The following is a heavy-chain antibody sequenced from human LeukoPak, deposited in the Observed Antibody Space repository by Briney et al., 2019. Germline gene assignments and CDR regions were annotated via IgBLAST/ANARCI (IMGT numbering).Heavy chain of an antibody. CDR1: GGSFIGYY. Sequence: PSETLCLTCAASGGSFIGYYWSWVRQPPGKGLEWIGEINHSRATNYNPSLKSRVTISVVTSKKEFSLKLKSVTAPDTAIYYCARGYFDYYGSGSYYNLIDYWGQGILVTVSS. J-gene: IGHJ4*02. CDR3: ARGYFDYYGSGSYYNLIDY. V-gene: IGHV4-34*01. CDR2: INHSRAT. D-gene: IGHD3-10*01.